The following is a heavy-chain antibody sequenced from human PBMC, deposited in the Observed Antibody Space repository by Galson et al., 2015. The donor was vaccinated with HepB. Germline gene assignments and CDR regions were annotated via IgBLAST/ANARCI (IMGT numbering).Heavy chain of an antibody. CDR1: GYSFRSYG. CDR3: ARDQEMATTPCDY. Sequence: SVKVSCKASGYSFRSYGISWVRQGPGQGLEWMGWISAYNGNTRYTQKLQGRVSMTTDTSTSTAYMELRSLRSDDTAIYYCARDQEMATTPCDYWGQGTLVTVSS. J-gene: IGHJ4*02. CDR2: ISAYNGNT. D-gene: IGHD5-24*01. V-gene: IGHV1-18*01.